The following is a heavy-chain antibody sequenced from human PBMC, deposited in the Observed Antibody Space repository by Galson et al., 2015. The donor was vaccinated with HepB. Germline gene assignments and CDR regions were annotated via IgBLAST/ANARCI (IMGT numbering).Heavy chain of an antibody. CDR3: ATDGLFPPRWYYYGSGIFNYYGMDV. CDR2: IKSKTDGGTT. V-gene: IGHV3-15*01. J-gene: IGHJ6*02. CDR1: GFTFSNAW. Sequence: SLRLPCAASGFTFSNAWMSWVRQAPGKGLEWVGRIKSKTDGGTTDYAAPVKGRFTISRDDSKNTLYLQMNSLKTEDTAVYYCATDGLFPPRWYYYGSGIFNYYGMDVWGQGTTVTVSS. D-gene: IGHD3-10*01.